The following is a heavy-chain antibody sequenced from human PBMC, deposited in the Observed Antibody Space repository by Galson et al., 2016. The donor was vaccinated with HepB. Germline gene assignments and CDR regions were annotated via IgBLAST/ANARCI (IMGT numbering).Heavy chain of an antibody. V-gene: IGHV3-30-3*01. CDR1: AFTFSGYA. Sequence: SLRLSCAASAFTFSGYAMHWVRQAPGKGLEWVAVISVDGSNKYYADSVRGRFTISRDKSKNTLYLQMNSLRAEDTAVYYCARDQNYYDKGEFDYWGQGSLVTVSS. CDR2: ISVDGSNK. J-gene: IGHJ4*02. CDR3: ARDQNYYDKGEFDY. D-gene: IGHD3-22*01.